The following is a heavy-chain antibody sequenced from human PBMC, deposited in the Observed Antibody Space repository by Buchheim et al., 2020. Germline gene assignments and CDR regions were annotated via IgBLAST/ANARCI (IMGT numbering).Heavy chain of an antibody. V-gene: IGHV2-5*02. D-gene: IGHD3-3*01. CDR3: ARAFNFYDFWSGYYRPNFDY. J-gene: IGHJ4*02. CDR1: GFSLSTSGVG. CDR2: IYWDDDK. Sequence: QITLKESGPTLVKPTQTLTLTCTFSGFSLSTSGVGVGWIRQPPGKALEWLALIYWDDDKRYSPSLKSRLTIPKDPSKNQVGLTMTNMDPVDTATYYCARAFNFYDFWSGYYRPNFDYWGQGTL.